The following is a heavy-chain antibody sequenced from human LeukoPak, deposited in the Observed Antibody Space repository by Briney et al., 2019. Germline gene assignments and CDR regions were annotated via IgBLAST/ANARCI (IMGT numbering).Heavy chain of an antibody. Sequence: GESLRISCKGSGYSFPSYWITWVRQAPGQGLEWMGIINPSGGSTSYAQKFQGRVTMTRDTSTSTVYMELSSLRSEDTAVYYCAREDVDTAMVPAGGHYYYGMDVWGQGTTVTVSS. CDR1: GYSFPSYW. D-gene: IGHD5-18*01. V-gene: IGHV1-46*01. CDR2: INPSGGST. J-gene: IGHJ6*02. CDR3: AREDVDTAMVPAGGHYYYGMDV.